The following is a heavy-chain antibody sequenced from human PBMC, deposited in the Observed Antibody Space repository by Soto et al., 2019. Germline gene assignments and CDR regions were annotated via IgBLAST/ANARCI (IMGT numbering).Heavy chain of an antibody. CDR3: ACPNIPVEMATSYAFDI. D-gene: IGHD5-12*01. J-gene: IGHJ3*02. CDR2: IYYSGST. Sequence: SETLSLTCTVSGGSISSSSYYWGWIRQPPGKGLEWIGSIYYSGSTYYNPSLKSRVTISVDTSKNQFSLKLSSVTAADTAVYYCACPNIPVEMATSYAFDIWGQGTMVTVSS. CDR1: GGSISSSSYY. V-gene: IGHV4-39*01.